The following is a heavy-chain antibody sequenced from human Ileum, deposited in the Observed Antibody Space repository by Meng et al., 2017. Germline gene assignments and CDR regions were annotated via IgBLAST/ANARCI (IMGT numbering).Heavy chain of an antibody. CDR2: IKTKREGGTT. J-gene: IGHJ4*02. Sequence: GESLKISCAASGFTFSNVWMNWVRQAPGKGLECVGRIKTKREGGTTDDTATAKGGFTISRDDSKTTLYLQMNSLRTEETAVYYCTKRLVTTNDYWGQGTLVTVSS. CDR1: GFTFSNVW. CDR3: TKRLVTTNDY. V-gene: IGHV3-15*01. D-gene: IGHD4-17*01.